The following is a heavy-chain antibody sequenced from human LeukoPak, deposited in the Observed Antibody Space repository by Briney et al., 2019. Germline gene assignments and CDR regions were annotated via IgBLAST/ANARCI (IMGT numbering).Heavy chain of an antibody. J-gene: IGHJ6*02. CDR2: INSDGSST. V-gene: IGHV3-74*01. Sequence: GGSLRLSCAASGFTFSSYWMHWVRQAPGKGLVWVSRINSDGSSTSYADSVKGRFTISRDNAKNTLYLQMNSLRAEDTAVYYCARDRLKPYYYYGMDVWGQGTTVTVSS. CDR3: ARDRLKPYYYYGMDV. CDR1: GFTFSSYW.